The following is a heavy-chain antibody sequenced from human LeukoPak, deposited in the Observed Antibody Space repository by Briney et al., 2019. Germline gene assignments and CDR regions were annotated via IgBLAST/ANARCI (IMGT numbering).Heavy chain of an antibody. J-gene: IGHJ1*01. CDR2: IIPMFGIA. CDR1: GGSFGSYA. CDR3: ARCSSTSCYTRGGSAEYFQH. D-gene: IGHD2-2*02. V-gene: IGHV1-69*04. Sequence: SVKVSCKASGGSFGSYAISWVRQAPGQGLEWMGRIIPMFGIANYAQKFQGRVTITADKSTSTAYMELSSLRSEDTAVYYCARCSSTSCYTRGGSAEYFQHWGQGTLVTVSS.